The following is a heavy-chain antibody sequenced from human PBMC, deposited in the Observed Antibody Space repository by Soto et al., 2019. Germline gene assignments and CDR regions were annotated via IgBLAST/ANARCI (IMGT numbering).Heavy chain of an antibody. J-gene: IGHJ4*02. Sequence: VGSLRLSCAASGFTFSSYAMSWVRQAPGKGLEWVSAISGSGGSTYYADSVKGRFTISRDNSENTLYLQMNSLRAEDTAVYYCANMIVVVGGFDYWGQGTLVTVSS. CDR3: ANMIVVVGGFDY. V-gene: IGHV3-23*01. D-gene: IGHD3-22*01. CDR2: ISGSGGST. CDR1: GFTFSSYA.